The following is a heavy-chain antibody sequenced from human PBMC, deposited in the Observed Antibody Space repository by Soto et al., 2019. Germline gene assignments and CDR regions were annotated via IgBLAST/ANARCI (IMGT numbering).Heavy chain of an antibody. D-gene: IGHD6-6*01. CDR1: GPPTRSGLYY. Sequence: SDPLCQTGTAAGPPTRSGLYYRPWLQQSPGKGLEWIGYIYYSGSTYYNPSLESRVAISLDTSRSQFSLTLHSVTAADTAIYYCARDRHNNFFDPWGQGTLVTVS. CDR2: IYYSGST. V-gene: IGHV4-30-4*02. CDR3: ARDRHNNFFDP. J-gene: IGHJ5*02.